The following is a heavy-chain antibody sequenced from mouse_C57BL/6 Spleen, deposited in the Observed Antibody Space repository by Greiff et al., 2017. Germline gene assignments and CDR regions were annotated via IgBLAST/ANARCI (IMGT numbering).Heavy chain of an antibody. D-gene: IGHD1-1*01. V-gene: IGHV1-69*01. CDR2: IDPSDSYT. CDR1: GYTFTSYW. Sequence: QVQLQQPGAELVLPGASVKLSCKASGYTFTSYWMHWVKQRPGQGLEWIGEIDPSDSYTNYNQKVKGKSTLTVDKSSSTAYMQLSSLTSEDSAVYYCARSGVRYPLGGYAMDYWGQGTSVTVSS. J-gene: IGHJ4*01. CDR3: ARSGVRYPLGGYAMDY.